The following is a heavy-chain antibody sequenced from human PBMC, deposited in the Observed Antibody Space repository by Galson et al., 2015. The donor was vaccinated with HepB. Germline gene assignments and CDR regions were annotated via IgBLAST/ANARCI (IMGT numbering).Heavy chain of an antibody. CDR1: GYTFTSYG. J-gene: IGHJ4*02. V-gene: IGHV1-18*01. CDR2: ISAYNGNT. CDR3: ARDRVQLERRGLLIDY. Sequence: SVKVSCKASGYTFTSYGISWVRQAPGQGLEWMGWISAYNGNTNYAQKLQGRVTMTTDTSTSTAYMELRSLRSDDTAVYYCARDRVQLERRGLLIDYWGQGTLVTVSS. D-gene: IGHD1-1*01.